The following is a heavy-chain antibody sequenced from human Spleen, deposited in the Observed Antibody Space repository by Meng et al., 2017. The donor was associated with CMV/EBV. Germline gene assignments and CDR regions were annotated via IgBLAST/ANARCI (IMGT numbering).Heavy chain of an antibody. CDR2: ISAYNAYT. D-gene: IGHD3-10*01. CDR3: ARDSVRGYYYYYGLDV. Sequence: ASVKVSCKASGYTFTSYGISWVRQAPGQGLAWMGWISAYNAYTNYAQKFQGRVTLSTDTSTSTAYMELRSLRSDDTAVYYCARDSVRGYYYYYGLDVWGHGTTVTVSS. CDR1: GYTFTSYG. J-gene: IGHJ6*02. V-gene: IGHV1-18*01.